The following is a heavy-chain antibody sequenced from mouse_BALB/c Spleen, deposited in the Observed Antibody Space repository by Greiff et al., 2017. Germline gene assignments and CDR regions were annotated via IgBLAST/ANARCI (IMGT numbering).Heavy chain of an antibody. D-gene: IGHD2-4*01. V-gene: IGHV6-6*02. CDR1: GFTFSNYW. CDR2: IRLKSNNYAT. J-gene: IGHJ3*01. Sequence: DVMLVESGGGLVQPGGSMKLSCVASGFTFSNYWMNWVRQSPEKGLEWVAEIRLKSNNYATHYAESVKGRFTISRDDSKSSVYLQMNNLRAEDTGIYYCTRNDYPFAYWGQGTLVTVSA. CDR3: TRNDYPFAY.